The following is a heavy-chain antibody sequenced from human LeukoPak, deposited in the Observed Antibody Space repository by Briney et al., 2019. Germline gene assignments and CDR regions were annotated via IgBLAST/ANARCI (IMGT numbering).Heavy chain of an antibody. D-gene: IGHD5-18*01. CDR2: IHASGTT. CDR3: AREVSASGTPDTAFDD. J-gene: IGHJ4*02. Sequence: SETLSLTCTLSGGSISSYYWSWMRQPPGKGLEWIGRIHASGTTHYNTPLKSRLTISMDTFKNQFSLNLSSVTAADTAVYYCAREVSASGTPDTAFDDWVEGTLVTVSS. V-gene: IGHV4-4*07. CDR1: GGSISSYY.